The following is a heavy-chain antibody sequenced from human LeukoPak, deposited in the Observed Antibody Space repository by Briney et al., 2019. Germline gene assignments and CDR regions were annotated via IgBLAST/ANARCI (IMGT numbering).Heavy chain of an antibody. V-gene: IGHV4-28*05. CDR1: GYSISSSNW. J-gene: IGHJ4*02. CDR3: ARGPRGYQLLYSDY. Sequence: SDTLSLTCAVSGYSISSSNWWGWIRQPPGKGLEWIGYIYYSGSIYYNPSLKSRVTMSVETSKNQFSLKLSSVTAADTAVYYRARGPRGYQLLYSDYWGQGTLVTVSS. CDR2: IYYSGSI. D-gene: IGHD2-2*01.